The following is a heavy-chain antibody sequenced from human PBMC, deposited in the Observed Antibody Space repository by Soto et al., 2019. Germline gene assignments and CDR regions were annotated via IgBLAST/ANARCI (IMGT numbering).Heavy chain of an antibody. V-gene: IGHV3-30-3*01. D-gene: IGHD3-10*01. CDR2: LIDNGYFQ. Sequence: QVQLVDSGGGVVQPERSLRLSCRGSGFIFSDYAIHWVRQAPGRGLEWVAVLIDNGYFQYYADSVKGRFTISSDKSNNTVYLHMSSLRVDDTAVYYCAREWGRSYYYGMDVWGQGTTVIVSS. CDR1: GFIFSDYA. CDR3: AREWGRSYYYGMDV. J-gene: IGHJ6*02.